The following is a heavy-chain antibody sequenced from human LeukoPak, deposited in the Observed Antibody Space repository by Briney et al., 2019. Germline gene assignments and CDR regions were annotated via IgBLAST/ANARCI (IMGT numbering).Heavy chain of an antibody. CDR2: IYYNGNT. V-gene: IGHV4-39*01. Sequence: SETLSLTCTVSGDSITSGTYYWGWIRQPPGKGLEWIGSIYYNGNTYYNPSLKSRVTISVDTSKNQCPLKLSSVTAADTAVYYCARHAGGIAAAGTRPFDYWGQGTLVTVSS. J-gene: IGHJ4*02. D-gene: IGHD6-13*01. CDR1: GDSITSGTYY. CDR3: ARHAGGIAAAGTRPFDY.